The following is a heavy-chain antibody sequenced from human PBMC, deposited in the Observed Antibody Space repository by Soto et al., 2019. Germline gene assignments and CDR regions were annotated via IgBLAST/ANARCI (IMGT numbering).Heavy chain of an antibody. CDR2: INPNSGGT. CDR3: ASPQNWARDAFDI. Sequence: ASVKVYCKASGYTFTGYYMHWVRQAPGQGLEWMGWINPNSGGTNYAQKFQGRVTMTRDTSISTAYMELSRLRSDDTAVYYCASPQNWARDAFDIWGQGTMVTVSS. J-gene: IGHJ3*02. V-gene: IGHV1-2*02. D-gene: IGHD7-27*01. CDR1: GYTFTGYY.